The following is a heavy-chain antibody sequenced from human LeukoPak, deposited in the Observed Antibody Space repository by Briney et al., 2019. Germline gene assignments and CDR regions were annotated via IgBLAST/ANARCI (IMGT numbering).Heavy chain of an antibody. CDR1: GFTVSNNY. Sequence: RGSLRLSCAASGFTVSNNYMGCVCQAPGGGLERVSVSYRRGDTYYADSVRGRFTISRDNSKNILSLQMNSRRADDTAIYYCTRVLSDSRGWYHFDYWGQGNLVTVSS. CDR2: SYRRGDT. J-gene: IGHJ4*02. D-gene: IGHD6-19*01. V-gene: IGHV3-53*01. CDR3: TRVLSDSRGWYHFDY.